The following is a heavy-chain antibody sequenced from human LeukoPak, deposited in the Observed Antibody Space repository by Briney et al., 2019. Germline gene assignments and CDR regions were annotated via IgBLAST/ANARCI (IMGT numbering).Heavy chain of an antibody. CDR1: GGTFSSYA. D-gene: IGHD6-19*01. J-gene: IGHJ6*02. Sequence: ASVKVSCKASGGTFSSYAISWVRQAPGQGLEWMGGIIPIFGTANYAQKFQGRVTMTRNTSISTAYMELSSLRSEDTAVYYCARGQGQWLVYYGMDVWGQGTTVTVSS. CDR3: ARGQGQWLVYYGMDV. V-gene: IGHV1-69*05. CDR2: IIPIFGTA.